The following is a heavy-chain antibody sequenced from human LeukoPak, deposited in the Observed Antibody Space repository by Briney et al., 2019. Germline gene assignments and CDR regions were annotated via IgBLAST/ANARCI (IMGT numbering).Heavy chain of an antibody. Sequence: GESLKISCKGSGYSFTSYWIGWVRQLPGKGLGGMGIIYLGDSDTRYSPSFQGQVTISADKSISTAYLQWSSLKASDTAMYYCARQEMDSSGYYYTLFDYWGQGTLVTVSS. CDR3: ARQEMDSSGYYYTLFDY. CDR2: IYLGDSDT. CDR1: GYSFTSYW. V-gene: IGHV5-51*01. J-gene: IGHJ4*02. D-gene: IGHD3-22*01.